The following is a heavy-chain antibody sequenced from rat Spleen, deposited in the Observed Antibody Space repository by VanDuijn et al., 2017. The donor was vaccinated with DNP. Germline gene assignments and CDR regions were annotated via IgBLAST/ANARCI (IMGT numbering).Heavy chain of an antibody. CDR1: GFTFSDYY. J-gene: IGHJ3*01. D-gene: IGHD1-2*01. CDR3: ATQRDYYSNYPFAY. Sequence: EVQLLESGGGLVQPGRSLKLSCAASGFTFSDYYMAWVRQAPKKGLEWVASIGSGGVNTYYRDSVKGRFTISRDNAKNSQYLQMDSLRSEDTATYYCATQRDYYSNYPFAYWGQGTLVTVSS. CDR2: IGSGGVNT. V-gene: IGHV5S13*01.